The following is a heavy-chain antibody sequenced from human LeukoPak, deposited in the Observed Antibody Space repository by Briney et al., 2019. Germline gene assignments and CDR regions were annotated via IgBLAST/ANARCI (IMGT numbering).Heavy chain of an antibody. CDR2: IIPIFGTA. CDR1: GGTFSSYA. J-gene: IGHJ4*02. V-gene: IGHV1-69*13. CDR3: ADTMRGYSDY. D-gene: IGHD3-22*01. Sequence: SVKVSCKASGGTFSSYAISWVRQAPGQGLEWMGGIIPIFGTANYARKFQGRVTITADESTSIAYMELSSLRSEDTAVYYCADTMRGYSDYWGQGTLVTVSS.